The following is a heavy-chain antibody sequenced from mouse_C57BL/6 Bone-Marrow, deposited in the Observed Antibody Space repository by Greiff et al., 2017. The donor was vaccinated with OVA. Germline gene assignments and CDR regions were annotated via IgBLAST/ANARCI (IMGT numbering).Heavy chain of an antibody. CDR3: ARHGSPVYYGSSDYAMDY. CDR2: FYPGSGSI. CDR1: GYTFTEYT. J-gene: IGHJ4*01. D-gene: IGHD1-1*01. V-gene: IGHV1-62-2*01. Sequence: QVQLQQSGAELVKPGASVKLSCKASGYTFTEYTIHWVKQRSGQGLEWIGWFYPGSGSIKYNEKFKDKATLTADKSSSTDYMELSRLTSEDSAVYFCARHGSPVYYGSSDYAMDYWGQGTSVTVSS.